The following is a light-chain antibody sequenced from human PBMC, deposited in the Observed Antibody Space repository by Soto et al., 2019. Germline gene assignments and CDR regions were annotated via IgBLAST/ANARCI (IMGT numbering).Light chain of an antibody. V-gene: IGLV2-8*01. CDR3: SSYAASNNFYFV. Sequence: QSALTQPPSASGSPGQSVTISCTGTSSDVGGYNYVSWYQQYPGRAPKLMIYEVTKRPSGVPDRFAGSKSGNTASLTVSGLQAADEEDSYCSSYAASNNFYFVFGGGTQLTVL. CDR2: EVT. CDR1: SSDVGGYNY. J-gene: IGLJ2*01.